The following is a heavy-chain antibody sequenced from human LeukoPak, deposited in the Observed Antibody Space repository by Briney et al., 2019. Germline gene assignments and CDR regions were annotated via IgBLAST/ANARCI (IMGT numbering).Heavy chain of an antibody. CDR1: GFTFSSYD. CDR3: ARYCSGGTCKLGYYCYGMDV. V-gene: IGHV3-23*01. D-gene: IGHD2-15*01. CDR2: ISGCGGST. Sequence: GGSLRLSCAASGFTFSSYDMLWVRQAPGKGLVWVSAISGCGGSTYYADSVKGRFNISRDNSKHTLYLQMNSLRAEDTAVYYCARYCSGGTCKLGYYCYGMDVWGEGTTVTVSS. J-gene: IGHJ6*04.